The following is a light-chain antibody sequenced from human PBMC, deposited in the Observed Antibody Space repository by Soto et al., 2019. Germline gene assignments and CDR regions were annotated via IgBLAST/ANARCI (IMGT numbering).Light chain of an antibody. J-gene: IGLJ2*01. V-gene: IGLV6-57*02. Sequence: NFMLTQPHSVSESPGKTVTISCTGSSGSIASSYVQWYQQRPGSAPTTVIFGNNQRPSGVPARFSGSIDISSNSASLIISGLKTEDEADYYCQSDDTTNRALVVFGGGTKVTVL. CDR1: SGSIASSY. CDR3: QSDDTTNRALVV. CDR2: GNN.